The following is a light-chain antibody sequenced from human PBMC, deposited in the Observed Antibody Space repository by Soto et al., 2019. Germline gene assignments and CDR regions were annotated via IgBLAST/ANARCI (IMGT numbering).Light chain of an antibody. CDR1: QSVSSY. Sequence: EIMLTQSPATLSLSLGERAPLSCRASQSVSSYLAWYQQRPGQAPRLLIYDASNRATGIPARFSGSGSGTDFTLTISRLEPEDFAVYYCQQRSTWPLYTFGQGTKLEIK. CDR2: DAS. CDR3: QQRSTWPLYT. V-gene: IGKV3-11*01. J-gene: IGKJ2*01.